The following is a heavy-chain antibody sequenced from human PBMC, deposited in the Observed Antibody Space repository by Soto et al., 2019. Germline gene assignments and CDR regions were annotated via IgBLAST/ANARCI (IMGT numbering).Heavy chain of an antibody. CDR2: ISGSGGST. CDR3: AKDSLKNVYGDSLDY. CDR1: GFTFSSYA. J-gene: IGHJ4*02. V-gene: IGHV3-23*01. D-gene: IGHD4-17*01. Sequence: EVQLLESGGGLVQPGGSLRLSCAASGFTFSSYAMSWVRQAPGKGLEWVPAISGSGGSTYYADSVKGRFTISRDNSKNTLYLQMNSLRAEDTAVYYCAKDSLKNVYGDSLDYWGQGTLVTVSS.